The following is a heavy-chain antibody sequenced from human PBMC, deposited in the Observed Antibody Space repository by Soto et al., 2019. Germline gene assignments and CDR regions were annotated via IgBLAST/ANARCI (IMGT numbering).Heavy chain of an antibody. D-gene: IGHD6-13*01. CDR2: ISSSSSYI. J-gene: IGHJ4*02. Sequence: PGGSLRLSCAASGFTFSSYSMNWVRQAPGKGLEWVSSISSSSSYIYYADSVKGRFTISRDNAKNSLYLQMNSLRAEDTAVYYCARDVVRITYSSSWPYFDYWGQATLVTVS. CDR1: GFTFSSYS. V-gene: IGHV3-21*01. CDR3: ARDVVRITYSSSWPYFDY.